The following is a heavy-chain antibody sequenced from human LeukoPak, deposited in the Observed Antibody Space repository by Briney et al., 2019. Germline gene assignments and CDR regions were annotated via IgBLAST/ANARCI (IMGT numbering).Heavy chain of an antibody. D-gene: IGHD5/OR15-5a*01. V-gene: IGHV3-23*01. CDR2: ISGSGGST. CDR1: GFVVSRNY. Sequence: GRSLRLSCAASGFVVSRNYMIWVRQAPGKGLEWVSAISGSGGSTYYADSVKGRFTISRANSKNKLYLQMNSLRAEDTAVYYCAKAKVYSLFRLPPDAFDIWGQGTMVTVSS. J-gene: IGHJ3*02. CDR3: AKAKVYSLFRLPPDAFDI.